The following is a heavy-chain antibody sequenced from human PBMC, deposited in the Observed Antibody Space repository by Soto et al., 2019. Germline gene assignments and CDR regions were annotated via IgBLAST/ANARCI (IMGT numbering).Heavy chain of an antibody. J-gene: IGHJ6*03. V-gene: IGHV1-3*01. D-gene: IGHD2-15*01. Sequence: ASVKVSCKASGYTFTSYAMHWVRQAPGQRLEWMGWINAGNGNTKYSQKFQGRVTITRDTSASTAYMELSSLRSEDTAVYYCARVRSLDYYMDVWGKGTTVTVSS. CDR1: GYTFTSYA. CDR3: ARVRSLDYYMDV. CDR2: INAGNGNT.